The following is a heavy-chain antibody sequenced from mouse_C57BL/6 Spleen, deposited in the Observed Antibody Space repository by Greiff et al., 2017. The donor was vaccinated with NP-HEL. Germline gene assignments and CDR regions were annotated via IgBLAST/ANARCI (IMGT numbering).Heavy chain of an antibody. CDR1: GYAFSSSW. CDR3: AIYGSSYEYFDV. D-gene: IGHD1-1*01. V-gene: IGHV1-82*01. CDR2: IYPGDGDT. J-gene: IGHJ1*03. Sequence: VQLQQSGPELVKPGASVKISCKASGYAFSSSWMNWVKQRPGKGLEWIGRIYPGDGDTNYNGKFKGKATLTADKSSSTAYMQLSSLTSEDSAVYFCAIYGSSYEYFDVWGTGTTVTVSS.